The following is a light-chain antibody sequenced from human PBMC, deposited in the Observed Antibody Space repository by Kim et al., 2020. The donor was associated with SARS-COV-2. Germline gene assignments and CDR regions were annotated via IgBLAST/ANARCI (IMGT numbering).Light chain of an antibody. J-gene: IGKJ4*01. CDR1: QSIGSS. Sequence: IVLPQSPDFQSVTPKEKVTITCRASQSIGSSLHWYQQKPDQSPQLLIKDASQSISGVTSRFSGSGSGTDFTLTINSLEAEDAATYYCHQSSSLQGLTFGEGTKVDIK. CDR3: HQSSSLQGLT. V-gene: IGKV6-21*02. CDR2: DAS.